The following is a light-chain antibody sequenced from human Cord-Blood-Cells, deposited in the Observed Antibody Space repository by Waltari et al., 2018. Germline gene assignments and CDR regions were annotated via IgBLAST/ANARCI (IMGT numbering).Light chain of an antibody. CDR2: EGS. CDR3: CSYAGSSYVV. CDR1: SSDVGSYNL. J-gene: IGLJ2*01. Sequence: QSALTQPASVSGSPGPSITISCPGTSSDVGSYNLVSWYQQHPGKAPKLMIYEGSKRASGVSNRFSGSKSGNTASLTISGLQAEDEADYYCCSYAGSSYVVFGGGTKLTVL. V-gene: IGLV2-23*01.